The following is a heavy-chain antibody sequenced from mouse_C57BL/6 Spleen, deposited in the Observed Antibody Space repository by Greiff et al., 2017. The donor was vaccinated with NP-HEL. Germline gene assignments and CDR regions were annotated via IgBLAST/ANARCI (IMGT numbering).Heavy chain of an antibody. CDR3: ASYDEDAY. Sequence: EVHLVESGGGLVKPGGSLKLSCAASGFTFSSYAMSWVRQTPEKRLEWVATISDGGSYTYYPDNVKGRFTISRDNAKNNLYLQMSHLKSEDTAMYYCASYDEDAYWGQGTLVTVSA. CDR2: ISDGGSYT. CDR1: GFTFSSYA. V-gene: IGHV5-4*01. J-gene: IGHJ3*01. D-gene: IGHD2-12*01.